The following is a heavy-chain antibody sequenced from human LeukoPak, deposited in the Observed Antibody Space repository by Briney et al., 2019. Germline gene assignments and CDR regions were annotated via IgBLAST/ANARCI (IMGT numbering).Heavy chain of an antibody. V-gene: IGHV4-31*03. CDR1: GGCISSGGYY. J-gene: IGHJ4*02. CDR2: IYYSGST. CDR3: ARSTTVVTGYFDY. D-gene: IGHD4-23*01. Sequence: SETLSLTCTVSGGCISSGGYYWSWIRQHPGKGLEWIGYIYYSGSTYYNPSLKSRVTISVDTSKNQFSLKLSSVTAADTAVYYCARSTTVVTGYFDYWGQGTLVTVSS.